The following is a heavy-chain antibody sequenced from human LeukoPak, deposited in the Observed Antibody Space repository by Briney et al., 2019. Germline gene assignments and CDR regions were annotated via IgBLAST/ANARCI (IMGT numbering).Heavy chain of an antibody. CDR2: IIPIFGTA. CDR3: AREVRIGYYDSSGYYLDY. D-gene: IGHD3-22*01. Sequence: ASVKVSCKASGGTFSSYAISWVRQAPGQGLEWMGGIIPIFGTANYAQKFQGRVTITADESTSTAYMELSSLRSEDTAVYYCAREVRIGYYDSSGYYLDYWGQGTLVTVSS. V-gene: IGHV1-69*13. J-gene: IGHJ4*02. CDR1: GGTFSSYA.